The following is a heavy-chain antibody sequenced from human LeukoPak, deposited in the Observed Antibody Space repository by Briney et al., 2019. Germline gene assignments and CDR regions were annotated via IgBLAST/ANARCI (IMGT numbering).Heavy chain of an antibody. CDR1: GGSFSGYY. J-gene: IGHJ3*02. CDR3: ARGLRGYYDSSGYVDI. D-gene: IGHD3-22*01. CDR2: INHSGST. V-gene: IGHV4-34*01. Sequence: PSETLSLTCAVYGGSFSGYYWSWIRQPPGKGLEWIGEINHSGSTNYNPSLKSRVTISVDTSKNQFSLKLSSVTAADTAVYYCARGLRGYYDSSGYVDIWGQGTMVTVSS.